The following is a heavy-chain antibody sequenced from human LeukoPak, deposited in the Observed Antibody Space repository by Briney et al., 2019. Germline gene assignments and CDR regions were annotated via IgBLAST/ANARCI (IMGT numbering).Heavy chain of an antibody. Sequence: GGSLRLSCAASGFTFSSYDMNWVCQAPGKGLEWVSYIDSSSSTIYYADSVKGRFTISRDNAKNSLYLQMNSLRAEDTAVYYCAREAWNYYDSSGQQFDYWGQGTLVTVSS. CDR2: IDSSSSTI. CDR1: GFTFSSYD. V-gene: IGHV3-48*01. D-gene: IGHD3-22*01. J-gene: IGHJ4*02. CDR3: AREAWNYYDSSGQQFDY.